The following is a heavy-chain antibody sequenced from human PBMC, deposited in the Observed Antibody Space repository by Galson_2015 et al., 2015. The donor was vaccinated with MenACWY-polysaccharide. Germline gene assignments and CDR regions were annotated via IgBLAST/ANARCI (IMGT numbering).Heavy chain of an antibody. D-gene: IGHD3-10*01. Sequence: SLRLSCAASGFTFSDYYIHWIRQTPGKGLEWLAYTSGSGSVTYFADSVKGRFIISRDNAKNSLYLQMNSLRAEDTAVYFCARDSRGARSSYFDNWGQGT. J-gene: IGHJ4*02. V-gene: IGHV3-11*01. CDR1: GFTFSDYY. CDR2: TSGSGSVT. CDR3: ARDSRGARSSYFDN.